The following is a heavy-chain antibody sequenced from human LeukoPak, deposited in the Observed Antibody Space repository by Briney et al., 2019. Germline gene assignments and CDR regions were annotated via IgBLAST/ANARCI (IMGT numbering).Heavy chain of an antibody. Sequence: GASVKVSCKASGYTFTGYYMHWVRQAPGQGLEWMGRINPNSGGTNYAQKFQGRVTMTRDTSISTAYMELSMLRSDDTAVYYCARGGPSATIFGGADYWGQGPLVTVSS. CDR1: GYTFTGYY. CDR3: ARGGPSATIFGGADY. V-gene: IGHV1-2*06. CDR2: INPNSGGT. D-gene: IGHD3-3*01. J-gene: IGHJ4*02.